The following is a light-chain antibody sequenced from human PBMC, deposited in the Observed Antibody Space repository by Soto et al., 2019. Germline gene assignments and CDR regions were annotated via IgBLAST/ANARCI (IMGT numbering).Light chain of an antibody. Sequence: EIVMTQSPLSLPVTPGEPASISCRSSQSLLHSNGYNYLDWYLQKPGQSPQLLIYLGYNRASGVPDRFSGSGSGTDFTLKISRVEAEDVGVYYCMQALQTAWTFGQGTKVDIK. CDR1: QSLLHSNGYNY. CDR3: MQALQTAWT. CDR2: LGY. V-gene: IGKV2-28*01. J-gene: IGKJ1*01.